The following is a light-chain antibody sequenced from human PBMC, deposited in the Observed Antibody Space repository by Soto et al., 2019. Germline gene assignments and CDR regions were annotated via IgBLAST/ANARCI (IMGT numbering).Light chain of an antibody. V-gene: IGKV2-30*01. CDR3: MQGTHWPRT. J-gene: IGKJ1*01. CDR2: QVS. CDR1: QSLVYSDGNTY. Sequence: DVVMTQSPLSLPVILGQPASISCTSSQSLVYSDGNTYLSWFQQRPGQSPRRLIYQVSKRDSGVPDRFSGSGSDTDFTLKISRVETEDVGVYYCMQGTHWPRTFGQGTKVEIK.